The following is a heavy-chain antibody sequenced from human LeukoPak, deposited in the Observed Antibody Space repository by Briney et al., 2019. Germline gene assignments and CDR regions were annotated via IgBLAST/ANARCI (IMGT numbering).Heavy chain of an antibody. Sequence: GESLKISCKGSGYSFTSYWIGWVRQMPGKGLEWMGIIYPGDSDTRYSSSFQGQVTISADKSISTAYLQWSSLKASDTAMYYCAIAHYDILTGSILGFDPWGQGTLVTVSS. D-gene: IGHD3-9*01. CDR1: GYSFTSYW. V-gene: IGHV5-51*01. J-gene: IGHJ5*02. CDR2: IYPGDSDT. CDR3: AIAHYDILTGSILGFDP.